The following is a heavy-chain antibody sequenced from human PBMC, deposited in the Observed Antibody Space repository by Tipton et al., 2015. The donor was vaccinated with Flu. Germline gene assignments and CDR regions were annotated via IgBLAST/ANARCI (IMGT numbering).Heavy chain of an antibody. D-gene: IGHD2-2*01. CDR2: INHSGST. J-gene: IGHJ2*01. Sequence: TLSLTCAVYGGSFSGYYWSWIRQPPGKGLEWIGEINHSGSTNYNPSLKSRVTISVDTSKNQFSLKLSSVTAADTAVYYCARMRFTMNLLWYFDLWGRGPLVPVSS. CDR1: GGSFSGYY. CDR3: ARMRFTMNLLWYFDL. V-gene: IGHV4-34*01.